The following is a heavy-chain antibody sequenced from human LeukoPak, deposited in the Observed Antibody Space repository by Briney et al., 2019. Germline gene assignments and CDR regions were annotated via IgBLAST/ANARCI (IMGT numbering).Heavy chain of an antibody. CDR1: GGSISSGGYY. Sequence: SQTLSLTCTVSGGSISSGGYYWSWIRQHPGKGLEWIGYIYYSGSTYYNPSLKSRVTISVDTSKNQFSLKLSSVTAADTAVYYCARRAGYPSYNGMDVWGQGTTVTVSS. J-gene: IGHJ6*02. D-gene: IGHD5-18*01. V-gene: IGHV4-31*03. CDR2: IYYSGST. CDR3: ARRAGYPSYNGMDV.